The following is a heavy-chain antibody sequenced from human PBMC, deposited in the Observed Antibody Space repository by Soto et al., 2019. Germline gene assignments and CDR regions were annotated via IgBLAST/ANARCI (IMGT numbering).Heavy chain of an antibody. Sequence: QVQLVQSGAEVKKPGASMKVSCKSSAYTFTSYDINWVRQATGQGLEWMGWMNPNSGNTGYAQKFQGRVTMTRNTSISTAYMELSSLRSEDTAAYYCARVLSDFWSGHGWFDPWGQGTLVTVSS. CDR2: MNPNSGNT. CDR1: AYTFTSYD. CDR3: ARVLSDFWSGHGWFDP. J-gene: IGHJ5*02. D-gene: IGHD3-3*01. V-gene: IGHV1-8*01.